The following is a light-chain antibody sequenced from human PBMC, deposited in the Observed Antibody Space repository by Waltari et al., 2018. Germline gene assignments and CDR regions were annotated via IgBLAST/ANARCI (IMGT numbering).Light chain of an antibody. CDR1: SSDVGNYNL. Sequence: QSALTQPASVSGSPGQSITISCTGTSSDVGNYNLVSWYQQYPGKAPKVMIYDDNRRPSGVSARFSGYKSGNTASLTISGVQAEDEADYYCCSYAGSYTWVFGGGTKLTVL. CDR3: CSYAGSYTWV. J-gene: IGLJ3*02. CDR2: DDN. V-gene: IGLV2-23*01.